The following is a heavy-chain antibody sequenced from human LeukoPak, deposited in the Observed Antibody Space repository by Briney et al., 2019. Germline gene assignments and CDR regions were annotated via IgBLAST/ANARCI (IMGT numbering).Heavy chain of an antibody. CDR3: ATRGGVGAFDI. J-gene: IGHJ3*02. V-gene: IGHV3-30*03. D-gene: IGHD1-26*01. Sequence: PGVSVRLSCAASGFTFSSYGMHWVRQALGKGLEWVAVISFGGSNKYYADFVKGRFTISRDNSTNTLYLQMSSLKIEDTALYYCATRGGVGAFDIWGQGTMVSV. CDR1: GFTFSSYG. CDR2: ISFGGSNK.